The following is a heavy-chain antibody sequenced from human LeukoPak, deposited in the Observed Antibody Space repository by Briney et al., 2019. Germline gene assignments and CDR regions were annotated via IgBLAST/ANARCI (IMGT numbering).Heavy chain of an antibody. CDR2: ISGDGGST. V-gene: IGHV3-43*02. D-gene: IGHD3-22*01. Sequence: GGSLRLPCAASGFTFDDYAMHWVRQAPGKGLEWVSLISGDGGSTYYADSVKGRFTISRDNSKNSLYLQMNSLRTEDTALYYCAKAAYYYDSSGYYDYWGQGTLVTVSS. CDR3: AKAAYYYDSSGYYDY. J-gene: IGHJ4*02. CDR1: GFTFDDYA.